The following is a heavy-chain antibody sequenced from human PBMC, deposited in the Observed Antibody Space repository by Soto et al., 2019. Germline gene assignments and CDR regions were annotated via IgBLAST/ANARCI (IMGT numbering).Heavy chain of an antibody. V-gene: IGHV4-31*03. CDR1: GGSISSGGYY. Sequence: PSETLSLTCTVSGGSISSGGYYWSCIRQHPGKGLEWIGYIYYSGSTYYNPSLKSRVTISVDTSKNQFSLKLSSVTAADTAVYYCARDGLRFLEWSPVPPYGMDVWGQGTTVTVSS. CDR3: ARDGLRFLEWSPVPPYGMDV. J-gene: IGHJ6*02. CDR2: IYYSGST. D-gene: IGHD3-3*01.